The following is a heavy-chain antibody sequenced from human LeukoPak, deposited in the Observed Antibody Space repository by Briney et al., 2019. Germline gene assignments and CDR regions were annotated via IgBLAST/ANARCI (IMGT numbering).Heavy chain of an antibody. Sequence: SETLSLTCTVSGGSISSGGYYWSWIRQHPGKGLEWIGYIYYSGSTNYNPSLKSRVTMSVDTSKNQFSLKLSSVTAADTAVYYCARDDERDERYSYGYYFDYWGQGTLVTVSS. V-gene: IGHV4-61*08. J-gene: IGHJ4*02. CDR1: GGSISSGGYY. D-gene: IGHD5-18*01. CDR2: IYYSGST. CDR3: ARDDERDERYSYGYYFDY.